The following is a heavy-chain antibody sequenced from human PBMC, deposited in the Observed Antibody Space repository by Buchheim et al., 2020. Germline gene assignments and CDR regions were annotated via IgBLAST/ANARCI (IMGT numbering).Heavy chain of an antibody. Sequence: QVQLVESGGGVVQPGRSLRLSCAASGFTFSSYGMHWVRQAPGKGLEWVAVIWYDGSNKYYADSVKGRFTISRDNSKHTLYLQMNSLRAEDTAVYYCARRGSSSSGDYYYYYGMDVWGQGTT. CDR1: GFTFSSYG. CDR2: IWYDGSNK. D-gene: IGHD6-6*01. J-gene: IGHJ6*02. CDR3: ARRGSSSSGDYYYYYGMDV. V-gene: IGHV3-33*01.